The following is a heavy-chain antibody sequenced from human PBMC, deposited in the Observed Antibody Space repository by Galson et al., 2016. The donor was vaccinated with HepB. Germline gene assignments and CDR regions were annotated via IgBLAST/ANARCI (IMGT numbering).Heavy chain of an antibody. CDR1: GFTFGSHW. J-gene: IGHJ4*02. D-gene: IGHD5-12*01. CDR3: ARHHILSGYDVGIDY. CDR2: IRQDGDEK. Sequence: SLRLSCAASGFTFGSHWMSWFRQAPGKGLEWVANIRQDGDEKYLVASVKGRFTISRDNARDSLYLQMNSLRDGDTAIYYCARHHILSGYDVGIDYWGQGTRVTVSS. V-gene: IGHV3-7*01.